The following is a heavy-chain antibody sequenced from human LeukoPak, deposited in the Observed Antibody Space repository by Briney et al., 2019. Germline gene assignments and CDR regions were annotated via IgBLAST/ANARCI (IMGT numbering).Heavy chain of an antibody. D-gene: IGHD3-9*01. CDR3: ARRGGDYDILTGYALINWFDP. V-gene: IGHV1-8*03. Sequence: ASVKVSCKASGYTFTSYDINWVRQATGQGLEWMGWMNPNSGNTGYAQKFQGRVTITRNTSISTAYMELSSLRSDDTAVYYCARRGGDYDILTGYALINWFDPWGQGTLVTVSS. CDR1: GYTFTSYD. CDR2: MNPNSGNT. J-gene: IGHJ5*02.